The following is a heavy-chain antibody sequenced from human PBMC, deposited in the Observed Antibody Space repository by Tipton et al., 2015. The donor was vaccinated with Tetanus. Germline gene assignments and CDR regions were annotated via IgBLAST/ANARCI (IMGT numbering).Heavy chain of an antibody. CDR1: GGSISGSSYY. Sequence: LRLSCSVSGGSISGSSYYWNWIRQPPGKGLEWIGYVYYNGNTHYNPALKSRVTISVDTSKNQFSLKLSSVTAADTAIYYCAREVPAAGHFDSWGQGTLVTVSS. CDR2: VYYNGNT. V-gene: IGHV4-61*01. J-gene: IGHJ4*02. CDR3: AREVPAAGHFDS. D-gene: IGHD2-2*01.